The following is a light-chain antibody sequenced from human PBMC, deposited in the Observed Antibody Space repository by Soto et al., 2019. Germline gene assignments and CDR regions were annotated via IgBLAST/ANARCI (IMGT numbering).Light chain of an antibody. Sequence: EIVLTQSPGTLSLSPGERATLSCRASQSVSSRYLAWYQQKPGQAPRLLIYGASSRATGIPDRFSGSGSGTDFTLTISRLGPEDFAVYYCQQYDSPSGFIFGPGTKVDIK. CDR3: QQYDSPSGFI. J-gene: IGKJ3*01. CDR2: GAS. CDR1: QSVSSRY. V-gene: IGKV3-20*01.